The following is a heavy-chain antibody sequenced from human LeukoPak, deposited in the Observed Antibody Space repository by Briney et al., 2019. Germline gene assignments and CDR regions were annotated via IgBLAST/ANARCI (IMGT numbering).Heavy chain of an antibody. D-gene: IGHD3-22*01. CDR1: GFTVSSNY. CDR3: ASEYYDSSGYHNNWFDP. J-gene: IGHJ5*02. Sequence: PGGSLRLSCAASGFTVSSNYMSWVRQAPGKGLEWVSVIYSGGSTYYADSVKGRFIISRDNSKNTLYLQMNSLRAEDTAVYYCASEYYDSSGYHNNWFDPWGQGTLVTVSS. CDR2: IYSGGST. V-gene: IGHV3-66*02.